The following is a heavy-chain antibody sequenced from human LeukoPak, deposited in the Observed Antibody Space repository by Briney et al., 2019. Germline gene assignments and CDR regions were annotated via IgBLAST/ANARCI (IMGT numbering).Heavy chain of an antibody. Sequence: ASWKSSCKASAYTFTSYDVNWVRQATEQWHEWMGWMNPNSGNTGYAQKFQGRVTMTRNTSISTAYMELSSLRSEDTAVYYCAREAYCGGDYYSSPYYHYYMDVWGKGTTVTVSS. CDR1: AYTFTSYD. D-gene: IGHD2-21*02. V-gene: IGHV1-8*01. CDR2: MNPNSGNT. CDR3: AREAYCGGDYYSSPYYHYYMDV. J-gene: IGHJ6*03.